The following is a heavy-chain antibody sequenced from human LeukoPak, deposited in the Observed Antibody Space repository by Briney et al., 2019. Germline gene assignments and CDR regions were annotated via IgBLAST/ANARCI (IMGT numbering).Heavy chain of an antibody. Sequence: GGSLRLSCAASGFTFSSYSMNWVRQAPGKGLEWVSSISSSSSYIYYADSVKGRFTISRDNAKNSPYLQMNSLRAEDTAVYYRARDFHSGVRGAILKYFDYWGQGTLVTVSS. CDR3: ARDFHSGVRGAILKYFDY. CDR1: GFTFSSYS. D-gene: IGHD3-10*01. CDR2: ISSSSSYI. J-gene: IGHJ4*02. V-gene: IGHV3-21*01.